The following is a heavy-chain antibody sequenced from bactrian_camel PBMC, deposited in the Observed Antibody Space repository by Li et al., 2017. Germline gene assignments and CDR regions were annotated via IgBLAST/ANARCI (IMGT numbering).Heavy chain of an antibody. CDR2: IGTLA. Sequence: HVQLVESGGGSVQVGGSLTLSCAVSGHTYNNYCMGWFRQTPGKERKGVASIGTLASYADSVKGRFTVSKDNAKNTLHLQMNSLKPEDTAMYYCAAECTVVAGTEDFGSWGQGTQVTVS. CDR3: AAECTVVAGTEDFGS. CDR1: GHTYNNYC. V-gene: IGHV3S55*01. J-gene: IGHJ6*01. D-gene: IGHD6*01.